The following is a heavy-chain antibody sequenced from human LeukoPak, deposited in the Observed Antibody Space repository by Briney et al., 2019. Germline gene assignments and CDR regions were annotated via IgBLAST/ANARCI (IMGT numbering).Heavy chain of an antibody. V-gene: IGHV3-21*01. CDR3: ARESPFYDILTGYSPFDY. D-gene: IGHD3-9*01. Sequence: GGSLRLSCAASGFTFSSYSMNWVRQAPGKGLEWVSSISSSSSYIYYADSVKGRFTISRDNAKNSLYLQMNSLRAEDTAVYYCARESPFYDILTGYSPFDYWGQGTLVTVSS. J-gene: IGHJ4*02. CDR2: ISSSSSYI. CDR1: GFTFSSYS.